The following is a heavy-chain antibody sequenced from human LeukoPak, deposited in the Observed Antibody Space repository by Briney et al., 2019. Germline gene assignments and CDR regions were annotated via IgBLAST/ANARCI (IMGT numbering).Heavy chain of an antibody. Sequence: GGSLRLSCAASGFTFSSYAMHWVRQAPGKGLEWVAVISYDGSNKYYADSVKGRFTISRDNSKNTLYLQMNSLRAEDTAVYYCARVDYGDHTPYFDYWGQGTLVTVSS. D-gene: IGHD4-17*01. CDR3: ARVDYGDHTPYFDY. CDR2: ISYDGSNK. V-gene: IGHV3-30-3*01. J-gene: IGHJ4*02. CDR1: GFTFSSYA.